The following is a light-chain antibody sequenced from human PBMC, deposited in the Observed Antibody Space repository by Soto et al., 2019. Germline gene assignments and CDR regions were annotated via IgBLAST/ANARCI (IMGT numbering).Light chain of an antibody. CDR3: MQALQTRLT. J-gene: IGKJ4*01. Sequence: DIVMTQPPLSLPVTPGEPASISCRSSQSLLHSNGYNYLDWYLQKPGQSPQLLIYLGSNRASGVPDRFSGSGSGTDFTLKISRVEAEDVGVYYCMQALQTRLTFGGGTTGDIK. V-gene: IGKV2-28*01. CDR1: QSLLHSNGYNY. CDR2: LGS.